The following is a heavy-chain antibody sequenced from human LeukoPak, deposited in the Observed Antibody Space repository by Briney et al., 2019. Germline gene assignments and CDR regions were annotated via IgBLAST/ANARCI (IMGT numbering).Heavy chain of an antibody. D-gene: IGHD3-22*01. CDR2: ISSSSSYI. Sequence: PGGSLRLSCAVSGFTFSSYSMNWVRQAPWKGLEWVSSISSSSSYIYYADSVKGRFTISRDNAKNSLYLQMNSLRAEDTAVYYCARFSNYYDSSGSDWGQGTLVTVSS. V-gene: IGHV3-21*01. CDR1: GFTFSSYS. J-gene: IGHJ4*02. CDR3: ARFSNYYDSSGSD.